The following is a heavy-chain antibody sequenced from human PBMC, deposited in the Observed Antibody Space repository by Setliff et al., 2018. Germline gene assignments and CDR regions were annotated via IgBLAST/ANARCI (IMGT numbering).Heavy chain of an antibody. CDR3: ARTNYYDSSTYFNWFDP. Sequence: SETLSLTCAVSGYSISSGYYWGWIRQPPGKGLEWIGSIYHSGSTYYNPSLKSRVTMSVDTSKNQFSLKLSSVTAADTAVYYCARTNYYDSSTYFNWFDPWGQGTLSPSPQ. CDR2: IYHSGST. CDR1: GYSISSGYY. J-gene: IGHJ5*02. V-gene: IGHV4-38-2*01. D-gene: IGHD3-22*01.